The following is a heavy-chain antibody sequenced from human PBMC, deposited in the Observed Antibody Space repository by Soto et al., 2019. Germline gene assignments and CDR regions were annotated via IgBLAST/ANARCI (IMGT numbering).Heavy chain of an antibody. CDR2: ISAYSGNT. V-gene: IGHV1-18*03. D-gene: IGHD2-15*01. CDR1: GYTFTSYA. Sequence: QVQLVQSGTEVKRPGASVKVSCKASGYTFTSYAFNWVRQAPGQGLEWMGWISAYSGNTKYAQKLQGRVTMTTDTSTSTAYMELRSLTSDDMAVYYCARDQTVLDFWGQGTLVTVSS. J-gene: IGHJ4*02. CDR3: ARDQTVLDF.